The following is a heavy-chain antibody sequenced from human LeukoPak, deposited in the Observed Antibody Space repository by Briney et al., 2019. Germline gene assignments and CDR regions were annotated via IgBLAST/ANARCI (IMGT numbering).Heavy chain of an antibody. V-gene: IGHV3-74*01. J-gene: IGHJ4*02. CDR1: GFTFSSYA. CDR3: VRSLRSADF. Sequence: GGSLRLSCAASGFTFSSYAMHWVRQAPGKGLMWVSQISTDGSQTFYADSVKGRFTISRDNAQNTLFLQMDSLRPEDTAVYYCVRSLRSADFWGQGTLVTVSS. CDR2: ISTDGSQT.